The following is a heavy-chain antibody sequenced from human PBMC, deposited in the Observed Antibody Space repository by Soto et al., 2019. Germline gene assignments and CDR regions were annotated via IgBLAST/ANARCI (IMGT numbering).Heavy chain of an antibody. J-gene: IGHJ4*02. D-gene: IGHD3-9*01. CDR2: INTGNGDT. CDR1: GFTFTTYG. V-gene: IGHV1-3*04. CDR3: ASPTLSIFGKMGEY. Sequence: ASVKVSCKTSGFTFTTYGIHWVRQAPGQRLEWMGWINTGNGDTRYPQKFQGKVTLSRDTSASTAYMELGSLTTEDTAVYYCASPTLSIFGKMGEYWGQGILVIVS.